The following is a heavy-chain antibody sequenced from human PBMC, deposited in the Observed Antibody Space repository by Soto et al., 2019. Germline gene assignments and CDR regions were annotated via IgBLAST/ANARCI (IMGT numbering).Heavy chain of an antibody. V-gene: IGHV3-30*18. J-gene: IGHJ4*02. D-gene: IGHD3-22*01. CDR3: AKAPRYYSSSWYFPQDYYDSSGIDY. CDR2: ISYDGSNK. CDR1: GFTFSSYG. Sequence: GGSLRLSCAASGFTFSSYGMHWVRQAPGKGLEWVAVISYDGSNKYYADSVKGRFTISRDNSKNTLYLQMNSLRAEDTAVYYCAKAPRYYSSSWYFPQDYYDSSGIDYWGQGT.